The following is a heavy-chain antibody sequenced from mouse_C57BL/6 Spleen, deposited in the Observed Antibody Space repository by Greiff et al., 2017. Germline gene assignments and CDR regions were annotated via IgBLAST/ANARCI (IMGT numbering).Heavy chain of an antibody. J-gene: IGHJ1*03. CDR2: IDPSDSET. D-gene: IGHD2-4*01. Sequence: QVQLQQPGAELVRPGSSVKLSCKASGYTFTSYWMHWVKQRPIQGLEWIGNIDPSDSETHYNQKFKDKATLTVDKSSSTAYMQLSSLTSEDSAVYYCATYDYDGGYFDVWGTGTTVTVSS. CDR1: GYTFTSYW. CDR3: ATYDYDGGYFDV. V-gene: IGHV1-52*01.